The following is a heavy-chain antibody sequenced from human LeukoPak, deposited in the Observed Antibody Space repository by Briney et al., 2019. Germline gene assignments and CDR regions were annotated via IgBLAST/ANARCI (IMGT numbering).Heavy chain of an antibody. CDR3: TRRVSSGSYSDY. CDR1: GYSISSGYY. CDR2: MHHSGGT. V-gene: IGHV4-38-2*01. D-gene: IGHD1-26*01. Sequence: SETLSLTCAVSGYSISSGYYWGWIRQPPGKGLEWIGSMHHSGGTYYNPSLKSRVTISVDTSKNQFSLEVTSVTAPDTAVYYCTRRVSSGSYSDYWGQGPLVTVPS. J-gene: IGHJ4*02.